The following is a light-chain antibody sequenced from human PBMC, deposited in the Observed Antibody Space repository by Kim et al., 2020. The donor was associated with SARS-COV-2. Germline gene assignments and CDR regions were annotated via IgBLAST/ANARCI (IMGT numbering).Light chain of an antibody. Sequence: SYELTQPPSVSVSPGQTASITCSGDKLGNKYTSWYQQKPGQSPVLVMYQDSKRPSGIPERFSGSNSGNTATLTISGTQAIDEAYYYCQAWDSSTAVVFGGGTQLTVL. CDR1: KLGNKY. J-gene: IGLJ2*01. CDR2: QDS. CDR3: QAWDSSTAVV. V-gene: IGLV3-1*01.